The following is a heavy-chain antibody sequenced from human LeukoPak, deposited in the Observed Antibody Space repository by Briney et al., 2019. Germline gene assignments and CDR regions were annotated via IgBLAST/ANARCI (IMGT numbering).Heavy chain of an antibody. CDR1: GESFSAYY. Sequence: SETLSLTCTVYGESFSAYYCTWIRQPPGKGLEWIAEVNHSGSTNYNPSLKSRVTISLDTSKNQFLLKLSSVTAADTAVYYCARGVYYGSGSYNWGQGTLVTVSS. CDR3: ARGVYYGSGSYN. D-gene: IGHD3-10*01. V-gene: IGHV4-34*01. J-gene: IGHJ4*02. CDR2: VNHSGST.